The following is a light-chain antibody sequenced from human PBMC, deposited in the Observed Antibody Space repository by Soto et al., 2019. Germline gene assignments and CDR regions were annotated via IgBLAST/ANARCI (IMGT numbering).Light chain of an antibody. Sequence: EIVLTQSPGTLSLSPGERATLSCRASQSIDSTHLVWYQQKPGQAPRLLIYDASNRATGIPARFSGSGSGTDFTLTISSLEPEDFAVYYCQQRYNWPRTFGPGTKVDI. V-gene: IGKV3-11*01. CDR2: DAS. J-gene: IGKJ3*01. CDR3: QQRYNWPRT. CDR1: QSIDSTH.